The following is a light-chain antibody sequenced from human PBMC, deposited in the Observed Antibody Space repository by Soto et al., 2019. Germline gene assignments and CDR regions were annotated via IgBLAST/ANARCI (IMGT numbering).Light chain of an antibody. CDR1: SSDVGGYNY. CDR3: SSYTSSSTRV. J-gene: IGLJ2*01. CDR2: DVS. Sequence: QSALTQPASVSGSPGQSITISCTGTSSDVGGYNYVSWYQQHPGKAPKLLLYDVSNRPSGVSNRFSGSRSDNTASLTISGLQAEDEADYYCSSYTSSSTRVFGGGTQLTVL. V-gene: IGLV2-14*01.